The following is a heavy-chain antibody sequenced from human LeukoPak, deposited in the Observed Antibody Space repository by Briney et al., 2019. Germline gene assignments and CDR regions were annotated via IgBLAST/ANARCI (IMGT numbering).Heavy chain of an antibody. CDR3: ARDRSLVDGDYGVWFDA. Sequence: LSLTCAVYGGSFSGYYWSWIRQPPGKGLEWVSYISSTSTTKYYADSVKGRFTISRDNSKNSLDLQMNRLTAEDTAVYYCARDRSLVDGDYGVWFDAWGQGSLVTVSS. D-gene: IGHD4-17*01. CDR2: ISSTSTTK. J-gene: IGHJ5*02. CDR1: GGSFSGYY. V-gene: IGHV3-11*04.